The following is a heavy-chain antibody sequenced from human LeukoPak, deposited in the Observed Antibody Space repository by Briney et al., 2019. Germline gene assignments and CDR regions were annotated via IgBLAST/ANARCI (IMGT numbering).Heavy chain of an antibody. CDR2: MNPNSGNT. Sequence: ASVKVSCKASGYTFTSYDINWVRQATGQGLEWMGWMNPNSGNTGYAQKFQGRVTITRNTSISTAYMELSSLRSEDTAVYYCARGQEYYYDSGGYDRSAFDIWGQGTMVTVSS. CDR3: ARGQEYYYDSGGYDRSAFDI. D-gene: IGHD3-22*01. CDR1: GYTFTSYD. V-gene: IGHV1-8*03. J-gene: IGHJ3*02.